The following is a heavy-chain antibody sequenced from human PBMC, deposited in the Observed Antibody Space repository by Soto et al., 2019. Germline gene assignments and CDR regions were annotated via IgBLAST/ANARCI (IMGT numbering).Heavy chain of an antibody. Sequence: EVQLVESGGGLVQPGGSLRLSCAASGITLRSYAMSWVRQAPGKGLQWVSSISVSGDATYYADSVKGRFTISRDSSKNTLYLQMNSLRAEDTAVYYCAKGGPESEYVVYAFDIWGQGTMVTVSS. CDR3: AKGGPESEYVVYAFDI. V-gene: IGHV3-23*04. CDR1: GITLRSYA. CDR2: ISVSGDAT. J-gene: IGHJ3*02. D-gene: IGHD2-21*01.